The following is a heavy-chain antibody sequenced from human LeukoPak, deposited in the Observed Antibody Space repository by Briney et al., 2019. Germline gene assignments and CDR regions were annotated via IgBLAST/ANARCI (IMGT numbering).Heavy chain of an antibody. D-gene: IGHD3-22*01. Sequence: GGSLRLSCAASGFTFSNFAMSWVRQAPGKGLEWISGISGSGDYTYQADSVKGRFTISRENSKNTLYLQMNSLRAEDTAVYYCAKGGTGYYVFDYWGQGTLVTVSS. J-gene: IGHJ4*02. CDR2: ISGSGDYT. CDR3: AKGGTGYYVFDY. V-gene: IGHV3-23*01. CDR1: GFTFSNFA.